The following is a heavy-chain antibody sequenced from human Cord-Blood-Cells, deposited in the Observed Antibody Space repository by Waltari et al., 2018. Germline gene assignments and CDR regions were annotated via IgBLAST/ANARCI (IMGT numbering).Heavy chain of an antibody. CDR2: INHSGST. V-gene: IGHV4-34*01. D-gene: IGHD3-10*01. CDR3: ASYYGSGSYWDY. J-gene: IGHJ4*02. Sequence: QVQLQQWGAGLLKPSETLSLTCAVYGGSFSGYYWSWIRQPPGKGLEWIGEINHSGSTNYHPSLKSRVTISVDTSKNQFSLKLSSVTAADTAVYYCASYYGSGSYWDYWGQGTLVTVSS. CDR1: GGSFSGYY.